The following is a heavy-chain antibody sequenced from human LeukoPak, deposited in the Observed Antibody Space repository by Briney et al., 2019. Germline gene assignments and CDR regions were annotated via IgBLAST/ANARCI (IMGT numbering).Heavy chain of an antibody. Sequence: PSQTLSLTCTVSGGSISSGDYYWSWIRQPPGKGLEWIGYIYYSGSTYYNPSLKSRVTISVDTSKNQFSLKLSSVTAADTAVYYCARGHSEVVAAYTGGVDYWGQGTLVTVSS. D-gene: IGHD2-15*01. J-gene: IGHJ4*02. CDR2: IYYSGST. CDR1: GGSISSGDYY. V-gene: IGHV4-30-4*08. CDR3: ARGHSEVVAAYTGGVDY.